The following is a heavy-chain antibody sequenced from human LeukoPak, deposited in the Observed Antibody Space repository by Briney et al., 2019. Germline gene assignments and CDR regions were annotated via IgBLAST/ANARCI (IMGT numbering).Heavy chain of an antibody. Sequence: SETLSLTCTVSGDSINYYYWSWIRQSPGKGLEWIGYVYYNGGAKYNPSLKSRVTISVDMSKNQFSLKVGSVTAADTAIYYCARKGGHFDYWGQGTLVTVSS. J-gene: IGHJ4*02. CDR2: VYYNGGA. CDR1: GDSINYYY. V-gene: IGHV4-59*01. D-gene: IGHD2-15*01. CDR3: ARKGGHFDY.